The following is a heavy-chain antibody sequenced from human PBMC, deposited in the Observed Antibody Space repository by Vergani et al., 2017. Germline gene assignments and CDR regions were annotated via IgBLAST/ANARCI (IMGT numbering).Heavy chain of an antibody. CDR1: GGTFSSYT. V-gene: IGHV1-69*02. CDR3: ARGSGSGGSCYSWWFDP. D-gene: IGHD2-15*01. CDR2: IIPILGIA. Sequence: QVQLVHSGAEVKKPGSSVKVSCKASGGTFSSYTISWVRQAPGQGLEWLGRIIPILGIANYEQKFQGRVTITADKSTSTAYMELSSLSSEDTAVYYCARGSGSGGSCYSWWFDPWGQGTLVTVSS. J-gene: IGHJ5*02.